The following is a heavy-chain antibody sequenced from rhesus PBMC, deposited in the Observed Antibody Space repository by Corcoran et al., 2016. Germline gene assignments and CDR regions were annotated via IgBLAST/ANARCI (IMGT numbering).Heavy chain of an antibody. J-gene: IGHJ6*01. CDR1: GYTFTNYY. V-gene: IGHV1S9*01. CDR2: SNTTIGKT. CDR3: TRDALVDSCSLDS. D-gene: IGHD1-44*01. Sequence: QVQLVQSGTEVKKPGASVKLSCKASGYTFTNYYIKWVRQAPVQVLDWRGWSNTTIGKTDYGQIFKGRVTLTRDTSTSTSYMELSSLRSEYTAVYYCTRDALVDSCSLDSWDQGVVVTVSS.